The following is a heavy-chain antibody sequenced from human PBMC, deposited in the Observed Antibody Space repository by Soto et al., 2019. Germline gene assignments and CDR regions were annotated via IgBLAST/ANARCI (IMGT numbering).Heavy chain of an antibody. J-gene: IGHJ6*02. D-gene: IGHD1-1*01. CDR3: AKERGRNRNFAMDV. Sequence: GGSLRLSCVVSGLTFSYYGFHWVRQAPGKGLGWVAAISYDGSFVYYADSVRGRFTISRDNSRNTLDLQMNTLRHEDTAVYYCAKERGRNRNFAMDVWGQGTSVTVSS. CDR2: ISYDGSFV. V-gene: IGHV3-30*18. CDR1: GLTFSYYG.